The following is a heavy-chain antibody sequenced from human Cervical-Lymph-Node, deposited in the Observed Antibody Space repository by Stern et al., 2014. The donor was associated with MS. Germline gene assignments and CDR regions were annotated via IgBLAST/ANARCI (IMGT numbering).Heavy chain of an antibody. CDR3: TRGQTTSEY. CDR2: IKQDGSEK. Sequence: EVHLVESGGGLVQPGGSLTLSCAASGFTFGSYWMSWVRQAPGKGLEWVANIKQDGSEKYYVDSVKGRFIISRDNAKNSLYLQMNSLRVEDTAVYYCTRGQTTSEYWGQGTLVTVSS. D-gene: IGHD1-1*01. J-gene: IGHJ4*02. V-gene: IGHV3-7*01. CDR1: GFTFGSYW.